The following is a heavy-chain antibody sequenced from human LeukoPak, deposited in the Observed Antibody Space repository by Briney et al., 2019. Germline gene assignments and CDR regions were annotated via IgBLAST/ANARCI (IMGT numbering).Heavy chain of an antibody. CDR2: INPNSADT. J-gene: IGHJ6*03. CDR3: ARDRQRLPYYYFYYMDV. CDR1: GYTFTSYG. V-gene: IGHV1-2*02. Sequence: ASVKVSCKASGYTFTSYGISWVRQAPGQGLEWMGWINPNSADTNYAQKFQGRVTMTRDTSISTAYMELSRLRSDDTAVYYCARDRQRLPYYYFYYMDVWGKGTTVTVSS. D-gene: IGHD6-25*01.